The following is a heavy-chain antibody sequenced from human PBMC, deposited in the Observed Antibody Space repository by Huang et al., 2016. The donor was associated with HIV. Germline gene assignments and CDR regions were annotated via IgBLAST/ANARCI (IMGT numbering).Heavy chain of an antibody. CDR3: AKDGRGSGTYYDYFEY. V-gene: IGHV3-30*18. CDR1: GFTFNKFD. D-gene: IGHD1-26*01. J-gene: IGHJ4*02. CDR2: IAYDGSSK. Sequence: QVQLVESGGGVVQPGRSLRLACAAFGFTFNKFDMHWVRQAPGKVLEWVASIAYDGSSKYHAESVKGRFTISRDNSKNTVYLQMNSLRVEDTAVYYCAKDGRGSGTYYDYFEYWGQGTLVTVSS.